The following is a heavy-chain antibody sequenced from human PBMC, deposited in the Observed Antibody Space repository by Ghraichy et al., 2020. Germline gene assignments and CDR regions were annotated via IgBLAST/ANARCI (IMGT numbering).Heavy chain of an antibody. CDR2: INPNSGGT. D-gene: IGHD3-3*01. Sequence: ASVKVSCKASGYTFTGYYMHWVRQAPGQGLEWMGWINPNSGGTNYAQKFQGRVTMTRDTSISTAYMELSRLRSDDTAVYYCARTYDFWSGYSREPYYFDYWGQGTLVTVSS. CDR3: ARTYDFWSGYSREPYYFDY. CDR1: GYTFTGYY. V-gene: IGHV1-2*02. J-gene: IGHJ4*02.